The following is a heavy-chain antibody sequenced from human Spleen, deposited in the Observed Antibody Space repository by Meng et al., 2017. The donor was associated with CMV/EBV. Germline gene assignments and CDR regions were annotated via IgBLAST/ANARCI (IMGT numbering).Heavy chain of an antibody. CDR2: IYYSGST. V-gene: IGHV4-39*07. Sequence: SETLSLTCTVSGGSISTSSYYWGWIRQPPGKGLEWLGSIYYSGSTSYSPSLKSRVTISVDTSKNQFSLKLNSVTAADTAVYYCARDSLTDFWSGYSTTDYNGMDVWGQGTTVTVSS. J-gene: IGHJ6*02. CDR1: GGSISTSSYY. D-gene: IGHD3-3*01. CDR3: ARDSLTDFWSGYSTTDYNGMDV.